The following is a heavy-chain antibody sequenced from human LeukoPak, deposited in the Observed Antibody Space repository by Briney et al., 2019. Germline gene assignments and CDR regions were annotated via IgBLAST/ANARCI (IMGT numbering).Heavy chain of an antibody. CDR1: GFTFSSYW. V-gene: IGHV3-74*01. J-gene: IGHJ6*04. CDR2: INSDESST. Sequence: PGGSLRLSCAASGFTFSSYWMHWVRQAPGKGLVWVSRINSDESSTSYADSVKGRFTISRDNAKNSLCLQMNSLRAEDTAVYYCAELGITMIGGVWGKGTTVTISS. D-gene: IGHD3-10*02. CDR3: AELGITMIGGV.